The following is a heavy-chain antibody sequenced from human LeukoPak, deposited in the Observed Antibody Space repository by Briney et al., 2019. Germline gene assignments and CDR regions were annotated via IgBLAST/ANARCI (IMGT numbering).Heavy chain of an antibody. Sequence: PSETLSLTCAVYGGSFSGYYWSWIRQPPGKGLEWIGEINLSGSTNYNPSLKSRVTISVDTSKNQFSLKLSSVTAADTAVYYCARGNVVVPAAIGFYYYMDVWGKGTTVTVSS. CDR1: GGSFSGYY. V-gene: IGHV4-34*01. CDR3: ARGNVVVPAAIGFYYYMDV. J-gene: IGHJ6*03. CDR2: INLSGST. D-gene: IGHD2-2*02.